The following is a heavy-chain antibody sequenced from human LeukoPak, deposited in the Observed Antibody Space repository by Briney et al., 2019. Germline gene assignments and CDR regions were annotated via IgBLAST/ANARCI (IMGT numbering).Heavy chain of an antibody. CDR3: AKDATYYYDSSGYLDY. CDR1: GFTFDDYA. Sequence: GRSLRLSCAASGFTFDDYAMPWVRQAPGKGLEWVSGISWNSGSIGYADSVKGRFTISRDNAKNSLYLQMNSLRAEDTALYYCAKDATYYYDSSGYLDYWGQGTLVTVSS. D-gene: IGHD3-22*01. CDR2: ISWNSGSI. J-gene: IGHJ4*02. V-gene: IGHV3-9*01.